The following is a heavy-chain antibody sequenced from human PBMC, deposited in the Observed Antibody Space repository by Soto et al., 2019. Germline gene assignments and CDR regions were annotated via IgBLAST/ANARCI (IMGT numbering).Heavy chain of an antibody. D-gene: IGHD5-12*01. CDR2: ISSSSSTI. Sequence: GGSLRLSCAASGFTFSSYSMNWVRQAPGKGLEWVSYISSSSSTIYYADSVKGRFTISRDNAKNSLYLQMNSLRAEDTAVYYCAAEATILNWFDPWGQVTLVTVSS. CDR1: GFTFSSYS. CDR3: AAEATILNWFDP. V-gene: IGHV3-48*01. J-gene: IGHJ5*02.